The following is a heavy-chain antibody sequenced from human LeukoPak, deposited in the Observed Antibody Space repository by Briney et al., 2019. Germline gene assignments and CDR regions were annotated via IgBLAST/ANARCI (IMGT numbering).Heavy chain of an antibody. V-gene: IGHV1-8*01. D-gene: IGHD4-23*01. J-gene: IGHJ3*02. Sequence: ASVKVSCKASGYTFTSYDINWVRQATGQGLEWMGWMNPNSGNTGYAQKFQGRVTMTRNTSISTAYLQWSSLKASDTAMYYCARLRDYGGNDDSFDIWGLGTMVTVSS. CDR2: MNPNSGNT. CDR1: GYTFTSYD. CDR3: ARLRDYGGNDDSFDI.